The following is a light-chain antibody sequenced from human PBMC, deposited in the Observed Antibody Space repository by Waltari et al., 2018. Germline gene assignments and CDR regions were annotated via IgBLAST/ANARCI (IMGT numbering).Light chain of an antibody. CDR1: QSISSW. CDR2: KAS. J-gene: IGKJ2*01. Sequence: DIQMTQSPSTLSASVGDRVTITCRASQSISSWLAWYQQQQGKAPNLLIYKASSLESGVPSRFSGSGSGTEFTLTISSLQPDDFATYYCQQYNSYSYTFGQGTKLEIK. V-gene: IGKV1-5*03. CDR3: QQYNSYSYT.